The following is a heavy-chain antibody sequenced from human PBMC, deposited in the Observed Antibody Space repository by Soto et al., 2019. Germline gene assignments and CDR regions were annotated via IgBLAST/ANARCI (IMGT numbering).Heavy chain of an antibody. Sequence: GGSLRLSCAASGFTFSSHAMHWVRQAPGKGLEWVAVISYDGSNKYYADSVKGRFTISRDNSKNTLYLQMNSLRAEDTAVYYCARGGYSYGRLDYWGQGTLVTVSS. V-gene: IGHV3-30-3*01. D-gene: IGHD5-18*01. CDR1: GFTFSSHA. J-gene: IGHJ4*02. CDR2: ISYDGSNK. CDR3: ARGGYSYGRLDY.